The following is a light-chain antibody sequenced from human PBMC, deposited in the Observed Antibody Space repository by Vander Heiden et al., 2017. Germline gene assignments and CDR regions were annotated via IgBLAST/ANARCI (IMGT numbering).Light chain of an antibody. Sequence: EIVLTQSPGTLSLSPGERATLSCRASQSVSSSYLAWYQQKPGQAPRLLIYGASSRATGIPDRFSGSGSGTDFTLTSSRLEPEDFAVYYCQQDGSCLTFGQGTKVEIK. J-gene: IGKJ1*01. CDR3: QQDGSCLT. V-gene: IGKV3-20*01. CDR2: GAS. CDR1: QSVSSSY.